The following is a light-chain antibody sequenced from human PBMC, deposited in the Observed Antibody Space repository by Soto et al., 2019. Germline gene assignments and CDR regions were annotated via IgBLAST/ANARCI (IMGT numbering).Light chain of an antibody. V-gene: IGKV3-11*01. CDR3: QQRSNWPPIT. CDR1: QSVSSD. Sequence: EIVLTQSPSTLSLSPGERATLSWRASQSVSSDLAWYQQKPGQAPRLLIYDASDRATGIPGRFSGSGSGTDFTPTITDLEPEDFAVYYCQQRSNWPPITFGQGTRLEIK. J-gene: IGKJ5*01. CDR2: DAS.